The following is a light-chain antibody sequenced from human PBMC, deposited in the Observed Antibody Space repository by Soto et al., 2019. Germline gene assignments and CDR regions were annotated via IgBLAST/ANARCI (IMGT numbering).Light chain of an antibody. V-gene: IGKV1-39*01. J-gene: IGKJ4*01. CDR3: QHSWHLPVT. CDR2: DAS. Sequence: DIQMTQSPSSLYASVGDRVTITCRASQSINTNLNWYQQKPGKAPKLLMCDASTLQSGVPSRFTGSGSGTDFTLTVSSLQPEDFATYFCQHSWHLPVTFGGGTKVEIK. CDR1: QSINTN.